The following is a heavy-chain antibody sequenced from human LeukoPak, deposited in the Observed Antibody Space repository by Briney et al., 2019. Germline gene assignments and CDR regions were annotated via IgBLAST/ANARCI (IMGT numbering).Heavy chain of an antibody. CDR2: IYYSGST. CDR1: GGSISSGDYY. Sequence: SETLSLTCTVSGGSISSGDYYWSWIRQPPGKGLEWIGYIYYSGSTYYNPSLKSRVTISVDTSKNQFSLKLSPVTAADTAVYYCALQSRYYDSSGYYIYHAFDIWGQGTMVTVSS. J-gene: IGHJ3*02. V-gene: IGHV4-30-4*01. CDR3: ALQSRYYDSSGYYIYHAFDI. D-gene: IGHD3-22*01.